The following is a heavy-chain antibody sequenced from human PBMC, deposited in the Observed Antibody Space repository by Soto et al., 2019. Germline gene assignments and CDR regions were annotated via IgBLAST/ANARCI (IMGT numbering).Heavy chain of an antibody. CDR3: AHRILRTVFGLVTTTAIYFDF. CDR2: IYWDDDK. Sequence: QITLNESGPTVVKPAETLTLTCTFSGFSLTTSGVGVGWIRQSPGKAPEWLALIYWDDDKRSSASLKSRLTITKNTSKNQVVLTMASVDPADTATYSCAHRILRTVFGLVTTTAIYFDFWGQGTPVVVSS. D-gene: IGHD3-3*01. CDR1: GFSLTTSGVG. V-gene: IGHV2-5*02. J-gene: IGHJ4*02.